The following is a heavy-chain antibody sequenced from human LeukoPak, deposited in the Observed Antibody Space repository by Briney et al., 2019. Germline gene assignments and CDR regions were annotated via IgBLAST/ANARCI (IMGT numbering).Heavy chain of an antibody. J-gene: IGHJ4*02. D-gene: IGHD5-18*01. V-gene: IGHV3-23*01. CDR2: ISGSGGST. CDR3: AKSRGYSYGFLYDY. CDR1: GFTFSDYY. Sequence: GGSLRLSCAASGFTFSDYYMSWVRQAPGKGLEWVSAISGSGGSTYYADSVKGRFTISRDNSKNTLYLQMNSLRAEDTAVYYCAKSRGYSYGFLYDYWGQGTLVTVSS.